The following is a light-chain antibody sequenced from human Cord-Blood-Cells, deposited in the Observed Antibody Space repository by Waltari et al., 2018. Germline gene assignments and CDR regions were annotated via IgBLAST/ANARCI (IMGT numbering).Light chain of an antibody. Sequence: EIVLTQSPATLSLSPGERATLSCRASKSVSSYLAWYQQKPGQAPRLLIYDASNRATCIPARFSGSGSGTDFTLTISSLEPEDFAVYYCQQRSNWLTFGGGTKVEIK. CDR1: KSVSSY. CDR2: DAS. CDR3: QQRSNWLT. J-gene: IGKJ4*01. V-gene: IGKV3-11*01.